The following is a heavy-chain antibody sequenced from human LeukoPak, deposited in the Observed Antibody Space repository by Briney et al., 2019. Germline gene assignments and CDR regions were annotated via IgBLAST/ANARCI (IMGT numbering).Heavy chain of an antibody. V-gene: IGHV1-3*01. CDR3: ARDKDGDYVLNPSAFDP. J-gene: IGHJ5*02. CDR2: INAGNGNT. CDR1: GYTFTSYA. D-gene: IGHD4-17*01. Sequence: GASVKVSCKASGYTFTSYAMHWVRQAPGQRLEWMGWINAGNGNTKYSQKFQGRVTITRDTSASTAYMELSSLRSEDTAVYYCARDKDGDYVLNPSAFDPWGQGTLVTVSS.